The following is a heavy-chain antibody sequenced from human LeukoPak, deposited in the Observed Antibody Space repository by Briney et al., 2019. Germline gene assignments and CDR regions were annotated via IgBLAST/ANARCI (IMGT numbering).Heavy chain of an antibody. V-gene: IGHV4-61*01. J-gene: IGHJ4*02. CDR1: GGSISSSSYY. Sequence: PSETLSLTCTVSGGSISSSSYYWSWIRQPPGNGLEWIGYIYYSGSTNYNPSLKSRVTISVDTSKNQFSLKLSSVTAADTAVYYCAVARGLTDPLDFWGQGTLVTVSS. D-gene: IGHD3-10*01. CDR3: AVARGLTDPLDF. CDR2: IYYSGST.